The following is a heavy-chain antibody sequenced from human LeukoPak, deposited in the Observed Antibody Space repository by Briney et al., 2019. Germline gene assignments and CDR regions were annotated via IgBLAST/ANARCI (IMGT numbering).Heavy chain of an antibody. CDR2: INSDGNST. J-gene: IGHJ4*02. CDR1: GFTFSSYW. D-gene: IGHD6-13*01. Sequence: GGSLRLSCAASGFTFSSYWMHWVRQAPGKRLVWVSVINSDGNSTNYADSVRGRFTISRDNAKNTLYLQMNSLRADDTAVYYCAREAGGAAAGSLWNYWGQGTLVTVSS. V-gene: IGHV3-74*01. CDR3: AREAGGAAAGSLWNY.